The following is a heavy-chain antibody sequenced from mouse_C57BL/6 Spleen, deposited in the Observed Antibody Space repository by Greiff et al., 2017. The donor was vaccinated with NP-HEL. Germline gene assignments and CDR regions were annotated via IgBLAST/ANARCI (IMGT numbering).Heavy chain of an antibody. CDR3: ARWHEGDAMDY. J-gene: IGHJ4*01. D-gene: IGHD3-1*01. V-gene: IGHV1-69*01. Sequence: QVQLQQSGAELVMPGASVKLSCKASGYTFTSYWMHWVKQRPGQGLEWIGEIDPSDSYTNYNQKFKGKSTLTVDKSSSTAYMQLSSLTSEDSAVYYCARWHEGDAMDYWGQGTSVTVSS. CDR2: IDPSDSYT. CDR1: GYTFTSYW.